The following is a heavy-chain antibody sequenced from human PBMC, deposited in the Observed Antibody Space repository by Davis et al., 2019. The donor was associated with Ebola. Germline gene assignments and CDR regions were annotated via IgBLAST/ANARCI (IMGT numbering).Heavy chain of an antibody. CDR3: ARAQFPTTSDH. V-gene: IGHV1-18*04. Sequence: ASVKVSCKASGYTFTNYGITWVRQAPGQGLEWMGWINPHNGNTNYGQNVQGRVIMTSDTATTTAYMEVGNLRSDDTAVYYCARAQFPTTSDHWGQGTLVTVSS. J-gene: IGHJ4*02. CDR2: INPHNGNT. D-gene: IGHD1-1*01. CDR1: GYTFTNYG.